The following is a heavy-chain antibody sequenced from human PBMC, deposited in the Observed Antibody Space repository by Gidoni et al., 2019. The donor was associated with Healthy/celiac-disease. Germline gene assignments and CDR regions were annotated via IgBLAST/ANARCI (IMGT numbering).Heavy chain of an antibody. J-gene: IGHJ4*02. V-gene: IGHV3-23*01. Sequence: VSAISGSGGSTYYADSVKGRFTISRDNSKNTLYLQMNSLRAEDTAVYYCAKEGEQWRDFDYWGQGTLVTVSS. CDR2: ISGSGGST. D-gene: IGHD6-19*01. CDR3: AKEGEQWRDFDY.